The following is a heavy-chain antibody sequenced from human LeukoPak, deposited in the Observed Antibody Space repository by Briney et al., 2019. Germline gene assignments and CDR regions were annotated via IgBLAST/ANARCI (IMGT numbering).Heavy chain of an antibody. Sequence: SETLSLTCTVSGGSISSSSYYWGWIRQPPGKGLEWIGSVYYSGSTYYNPSLKCRVTISVDTSKNQFSLKLSSVTAADTAVYYCAREGTARFDPWGQGTLVTVSS. J-gene: IGHJ5*02. CDR1: GGSISSSSYY. D-gene: IGHD3-10*01. V-gene: IGHV4-39*07. CDR2: VYYSGST. CDR3: AREGTARFDP.